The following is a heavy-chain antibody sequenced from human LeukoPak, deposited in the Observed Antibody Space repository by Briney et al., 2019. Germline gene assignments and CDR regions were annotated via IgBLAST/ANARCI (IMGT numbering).Heavy chain of an antibody. V-gene: IGHV1-69*05. CDR3: ARESRYPGYRQYYYYYMDV. D-gene: IGHD5-12*01. CDR2: IIPIFGTA. Sequence: GASVKVSCKASGGTFSSYAISWVRHAPGQGLEWMGGIIPIFGTANYAQKFQGRVTITTDESTSTAYMELSSLRSEDTAVYYCARESRYPGYRQYYYYYMDVWGKGTTVTVSS. J-gene: IGHJ6*03. CDR1: GGTFSSYA.